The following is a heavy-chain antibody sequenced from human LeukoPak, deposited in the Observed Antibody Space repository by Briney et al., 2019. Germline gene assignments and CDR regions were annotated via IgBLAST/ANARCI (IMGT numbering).Heavy chain of an antibody. Sequence: GGSLRLSCAASGFTFSAYSLRWLRQAPGKGLEWLSYISSTGSTIYYARSVKGRFTISRDNAKNSLYLQMNSLRAEDTAVYYCVGSKAPFFYFDYWGQGILVTVSS. D-gene: IGHD2/OR15-2a*01. V-gene: IGHV3-48*01. CDR2: ISSTGSTI. CDR3: VGSKAPFFYFDY. J-gene: IGHJ4*02. CDR1: GFTFSAYS.